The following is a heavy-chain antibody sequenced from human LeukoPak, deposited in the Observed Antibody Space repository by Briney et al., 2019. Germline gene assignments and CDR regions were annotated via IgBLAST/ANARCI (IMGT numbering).Heavy chain of an antibody. Sequence: GGSLRLSCAASGFTFSSYAMSWVRQAPGKGLEWVSAISGSGGSTYYADSVKGRFTISRDNSKNTLYLQMNSLRAEDTAVYYCARDHGSGSYFSHCDYWGQGTLVTVSS. J-gene: IGHJ4*02. CDR2: ISGSGGST. D-gene: IGHD3-10*01. CDR1: GFTFSSYA. V-gene: IGHV3-23*01. CDR3: ARDHGSGSYFSHCDY.